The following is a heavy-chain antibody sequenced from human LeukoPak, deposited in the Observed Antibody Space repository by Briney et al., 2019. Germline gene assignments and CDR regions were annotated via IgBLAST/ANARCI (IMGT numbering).Heavy chain of an antibody. CDR2: IHYSGTT. V-gene: IGHV4-59*01. CDR3: ARGLSSPRGKFFDY. Sequence: SETLSLTCTVSGGSIGSYYWSWIRQPPGKGLEWIGYIHYSGTTNYNPSLKSRVTISVDTSKNQFSLKLSSVTAADTAVYYCARGLSSPRGKFFDYWGQGTLVTVSS. D-gene: IGHD6-13*01. CDR1: GGSIGSYY. J-gene: IGHJ4*02.